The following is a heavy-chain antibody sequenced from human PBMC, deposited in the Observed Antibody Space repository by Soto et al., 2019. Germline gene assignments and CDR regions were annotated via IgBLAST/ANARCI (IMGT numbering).Heavy chain of an antibody. D-gene: IGHD3-16*02. CDR1: GGSFSGYY. CDR2: INHSGST. CDR3: ARGVQRYDYVWGSYRPSYFDY. Sequence: PSETLSLTCAVYGGSFSGYYWSWIRQPPGKGLEWIGEINHSGSTNYNPSLKSRVTISVDTSKNQFSLKLSSVTAADTAVYYCARGVQRYDYVWGSYRPSYFDYWGQGTPVTVSS. V-gene: IGHV4-34*01. J-gene: IGHJ4*02.